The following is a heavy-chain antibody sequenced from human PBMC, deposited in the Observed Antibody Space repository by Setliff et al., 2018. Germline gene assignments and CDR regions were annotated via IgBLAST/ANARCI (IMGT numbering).Heavy chain of an antibody. CDR2: IDQFGSQK. V-gene: IGHV3-7*01. Sequence: PGGSLRLSCAASGFTFSRYWMSWVRQAPGKGLEWVANIDQFGSQKYYVDSVKGRFTISRDDAQNSVYLQMNSLRAEDTAVYYCARGSSSSGVDYWGQGTLVTSPQ. J-gene: IGHJ4*02. CDR3: ARGSSSSGVDY. D-gene: IGHD6-6*01. CDR1: GFTFSRYW.